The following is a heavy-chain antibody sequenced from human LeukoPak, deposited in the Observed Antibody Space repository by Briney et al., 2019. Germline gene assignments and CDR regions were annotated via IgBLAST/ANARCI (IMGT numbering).Heavy chain of an antibody. D-gene: IGHD4-23*01. V-gene: IGHV1-46*02. CDR2: INPSGGST. Sequence: ASVKVSCKASGYTFNKYAIHWVRQAPGQGLEWMGIINPSGGSTSYAQKFQGRVTMTRDMSTSTVYMELSSLRSEDTAVYYCAREGGGKDFDYWGQGTLVTVSS. CDR3: AREGGGKDFDY. CDR1: GYTFNKYA. J-gene: IGHJ4*02.